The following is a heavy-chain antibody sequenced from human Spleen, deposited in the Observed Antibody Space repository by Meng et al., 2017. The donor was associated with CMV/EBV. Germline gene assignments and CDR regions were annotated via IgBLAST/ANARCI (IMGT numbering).Heavy chain of an antibody. CDR2: ITSSGSSE. J-gene: IGHJ4*02. D-gene: IGHD3-3*01. Sequence: GESLKISCAASGFTFRTYEMNWVRQAPGKGLEWVSYITSSGSSEYYADSVKGRFTISRDNAKNTLHLQMNSLRAEDTAVYYCARVSGSHGRFLEWFPFDYWGQGTLVTVSS. CDR1: GFTFRTYE. V-gene: IGHV3-48*03. CDR3: ARVSGSHGRFLEWFPFDY.